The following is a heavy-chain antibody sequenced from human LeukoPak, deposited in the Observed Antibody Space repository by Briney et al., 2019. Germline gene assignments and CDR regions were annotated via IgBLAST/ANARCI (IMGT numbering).Heavy chain of an antibody. CDR2: IRPNNGNT. V-gene: IGHV1-18*01. CDR3: ARVDLLNGYYFFDY. D-gene: IGHD3-9*01. Sequence: ASVKVSCKASGGTFSSYGISWVRQAPGQGLEWVGWIRPNNGNTNYAQKFQGRVIMTTDTSTSTAYMELRSLRSDETAVYYCARVDLLNGYYFFDYWGQGTLVTVSS. CDR1: GGTFSSYG. J-gene: IGHJ4*02.